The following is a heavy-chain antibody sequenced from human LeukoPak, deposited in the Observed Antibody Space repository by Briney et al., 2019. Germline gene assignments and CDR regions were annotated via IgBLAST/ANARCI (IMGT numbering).Heavy chain of an antibody. CDR1: GFSFDNYA. D-gene: IGHD3-3*01. CDR2: IGGSGSDT. CDR3: AKTLRDLEWLTGELDV. V-gene: IGHV3-23*01. Sequence: GGSLRLSCAASGFSFDNYAMSWVRQTPGKGLEWVSAIGGSGSDTSYTDSVKGRFTISRDNSKSTLYLQMNSLRAEDTAVYHCAKTLRDLEWLTGELDVWGQGTAVTVSS. J-gene: IGHJ6*02.